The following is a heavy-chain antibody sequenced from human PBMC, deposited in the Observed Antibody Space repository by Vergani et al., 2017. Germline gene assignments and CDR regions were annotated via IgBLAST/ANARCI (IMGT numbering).Heavy chain of an antibody. Sequence: QVQLVQSVAEVKKPGSSVKVSCKASGGTFSSYAISWVRQAPGQGLEWMGGIIPIFGTANYAQKFQGRVTITADESTSTAYMELSSLRSEDTAVYYCARDRNIVVVPAANPAFDIWGQGTMVTVSS. CDR2: IIPIFGTA. D-gene: IGHD2-2*01. CDR1: GGTFSSYA. J-gene: IGHJ3*02. V-gene: IGHV1-69*01. CDR3: ARDRNIVVVPAANPAFDI.